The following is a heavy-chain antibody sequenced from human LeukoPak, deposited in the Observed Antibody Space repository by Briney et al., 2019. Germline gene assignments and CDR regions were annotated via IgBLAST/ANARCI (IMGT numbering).Heavy chain of an antibody. V-gene: IGHV4-59*12. CDR3: ARVGGIAARPHYYYMDV. D-gene: IGHD6-6*01. CDR1: GGSISSYY. J-gene: IGHJ6*03. Sequence: SETLSLTCTVSGGSISSYYWSWIRQPPGKGLEWIGYIYYSGSTNYNPSLKSRVTISVDTSKDQFSLKLSSVTAADTAVYYCARVGGIAARPHYYYMDVWGKGTTVTVSS. CDR2: IYYSGST.